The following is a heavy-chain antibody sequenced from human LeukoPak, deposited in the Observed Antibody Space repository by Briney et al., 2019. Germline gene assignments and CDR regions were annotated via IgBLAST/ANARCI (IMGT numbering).Heavy chain of an antibody. CDR2: ITGSGGST. D-gene: IGHD3-16*01. V-gene: IGHV3-23*01. CDR3: ARAERGGLPHCDY. J-gene: IGHJ4*02. CDR1: GIALSNYG. Sequence: GGSLTLSCAVPGIALSNYGFSWVRQPQGKGLGRDGGITGSGGSTNYADSVKGRFTISRDNPKNTLYLQMNSLRAEDTAVYYCARAERGGLPHCDYWGQGTLVTVSS.